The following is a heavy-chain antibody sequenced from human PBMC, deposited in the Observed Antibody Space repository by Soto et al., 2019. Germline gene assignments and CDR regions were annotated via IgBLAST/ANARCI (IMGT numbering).Heavy chain of an antibody. V-gene: IGHV3-74*01. CDR2: INSDGSHT. Sequence: EVQLVESGGGLVQPGGSLRLSCAASGFTFFAYWIHWVRQVPGKGLVWVSRINSDGSHTSYVDSVRGRFTISRDNSKNTVYLQMNSLTADDTAVYYCAKEGDHGDYAGENWFGSWGQGSLVTVSS. J-gene: IGHJ5*01. D-gene: IGHD4-17*01. CDR3: AKEGDHGDYAGENWFGS. CDR1: GFTFFAYW.